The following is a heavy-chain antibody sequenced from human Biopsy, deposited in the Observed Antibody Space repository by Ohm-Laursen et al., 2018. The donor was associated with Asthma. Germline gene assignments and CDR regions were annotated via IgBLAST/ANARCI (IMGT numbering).Heavy chain of an antibody. CDR3: VRGEEVAGTYFKD. V-gene: IGHV4-34*01. CDR2: INYRGDT. Sequence: SDTQSLTCPISGGSFTHYFWMWIRQPPGKGLEWIGEINYRGDTNYNPSLESRVSTSVDTSTYHFSLRLNSVTAADTAVYYCVRGEEVAGTYFKDWDQGTLVTVSS. D-gene: IGHD6-19*01. J-gene: IGHJ1*01. CDR1: GGSFTHYF.